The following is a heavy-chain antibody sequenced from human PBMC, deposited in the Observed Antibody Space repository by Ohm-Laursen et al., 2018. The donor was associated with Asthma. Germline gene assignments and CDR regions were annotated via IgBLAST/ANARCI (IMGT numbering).Heavy chain of an antibody. CDR3: VRDVVDRFDF. CDR2: IYIANT. Sequence: EASVKVSCKVSGYSVTSYAFSWVRQAPGQRPEWMGWIYIANTNYAPKFRDRVTLTTDTSTNTLYMDLRSLRSDDTAVYYCVRDVVDRFDFWGQGSLIIVSS. J-gene: IGHJ4*02. D-gene: IGHD2-21*01. CDR1: GYSVTSYA. V-gene: IGHV1-18*04.